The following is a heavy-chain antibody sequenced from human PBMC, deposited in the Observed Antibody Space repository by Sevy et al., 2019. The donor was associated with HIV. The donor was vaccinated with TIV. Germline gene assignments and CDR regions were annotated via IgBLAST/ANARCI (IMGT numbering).Heavy chain of an antibody. CDR3: ARDVEGYTYGYAFDY. J-gene: IGHJ4*02. CDR2: INPNSGGT. D-gene: IGHD5-18*01. CDR1: GYTFTGYY. Sequence: ASVKVSCKASGYTFTGYYMHWVRQAPGQGLEWMGRINPNSGGTNYAQKFQGRVTMTRDTSISTAYMELSRLRSDDTAVYYCARDVEGYTYGYAFDYWGQGTLLTVSS. V-gene: IGHV1-2*06.